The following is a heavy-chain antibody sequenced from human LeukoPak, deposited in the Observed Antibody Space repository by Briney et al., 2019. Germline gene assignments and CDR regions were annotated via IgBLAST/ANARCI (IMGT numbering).Heavy chain of an antibody. CDR1: GFTFSSYA. Sequence: PGGSLRLSCAASGFTFSSYAMSWVRQAPGKGLEWVSAISGSGGSTYYADSVKGRFTISRDNSKNTLYLQMNSLRAEDTAVYYCSKDYYCCGYYPLCYFDYWGQGTLVTVSS. CDR2: ISGSGGST. J-gene: IGHJ4*02. D-gene: IGHD3-22*01. V-gene: IGHV3-23*01. CDR3: SKDYYCCGYYPLCYFDY.